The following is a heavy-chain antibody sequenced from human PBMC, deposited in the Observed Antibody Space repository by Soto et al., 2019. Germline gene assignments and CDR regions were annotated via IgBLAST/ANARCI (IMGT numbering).Heavy chain of an antibody. CDR1: GGSISSSSYY. CDR3: ATLRSHYYDSSGAFDI. CDR2: IYYSGST. D-gene: IGHD3-22*01. V-gene: IGHV4-61*05. Sequence: PSETLSLTCTVSGGSISSSSYYWGWIRQPPGKGLEWIGYIYYSGSTNYNPSLKSRVTISVDTSKNQFSLKLSSVTAADTAVYYCATLRSHYYDSSGAFDIWGQGTMVTVSS. J-gene: IGHJ3*02.